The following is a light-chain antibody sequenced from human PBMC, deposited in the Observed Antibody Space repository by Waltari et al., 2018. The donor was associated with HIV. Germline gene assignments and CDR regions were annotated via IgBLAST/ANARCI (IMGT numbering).Light chain of an antibody. J-gene: IGKJ3*01. Sequence: DIQLTQSPSFLSASVGDRVTITCRASQDISSYLAWYQQKPGKAPKVFIYTASTLQGGVPARFSGSGSGTEFTLTITSLQPEDFVTYYCQQLKSYPVTFGPGTKVDLK. CDR3: QQLKSYPVT. CDR2: TAS. CDR1: QDISSY. V-gene: IGKV1-9*01.